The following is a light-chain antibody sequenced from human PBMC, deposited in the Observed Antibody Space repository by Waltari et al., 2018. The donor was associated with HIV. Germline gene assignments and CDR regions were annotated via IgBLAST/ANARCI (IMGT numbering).Light chain of an antibody. CDR3: QQYYNTLWT. Sequence: DIVMTQSPDSLAVSLGERATINCKSSQSLLYSSNNKNFLAWYQQKPRQPPKLRIYWASIRESGVPDRFSASGSGTDFTRTINSLQAEDVAVYYCQQYYNTLWTFGQGTKVEIK. CDR1: QSLLYSSNNKNF. V-gene: IGKV4-1*01. J-gene: IGKJ1*01. CDR2: WAS.